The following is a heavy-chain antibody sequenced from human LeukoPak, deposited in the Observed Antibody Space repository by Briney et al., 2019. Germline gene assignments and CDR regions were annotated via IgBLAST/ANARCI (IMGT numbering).Heavy chain of an antibody. Sequence: GGSPSLSCAVSGFSVTNNYMSWVRQAPGKGLEWVSVFYVGGATYYADSVKGRFTISRDNSENALYLQMKSLRAEDTAVYYCARGDGYNFFDYWGQGTLVTVSS. CDR3: ARGDGYNFFDY. J-gene: IGHJ4*02. CDR1: GFSVTNNY. V-gene: IGHV3-53*01. D-gene: IGHD5-24*01. CDR2: FYVGGAT.